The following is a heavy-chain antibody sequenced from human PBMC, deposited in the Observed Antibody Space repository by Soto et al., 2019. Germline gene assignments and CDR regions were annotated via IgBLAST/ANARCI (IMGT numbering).Heavy chain of an antibody. V-gene: IGHV3-73*01. J-gene: IGHJ2*01. CDR3: TTSGYDYWYFDL. D-gene: IGHD5-12*01. CDR2: IRSKTRSYAT. Sequence: GGSLRLSCAASGLTFSGSSMHWVRQASGKGLEWVGHIRSKTRSYATLYAESVDGRFTIFRDDSANTAYLQMNSLKTEDTAVYYCTTSGYDYWYFDLWGRGTLVTVSS. CDR1: GLTFSGSS.